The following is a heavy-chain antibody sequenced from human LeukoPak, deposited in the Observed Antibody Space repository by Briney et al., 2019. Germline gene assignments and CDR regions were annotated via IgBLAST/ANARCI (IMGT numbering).Heavy chain of an antibody. CDR3: ARSLGFLEWFGDAFDI. CDR1: GGSISSSSYY. V-gene: IGHV4-39*01. D-gene: IGHD3-3*01. Sequence: PSETLSLTCTVSGGSISSSSYYWGWIRQPPGKGLEWIGSIYYSGSTYYNPSLKSRVTISVDTSKNQFSLKLSSVTAADTAVYYCARSLGFLEWFGDAFDIWGQGTMVTVSS. CDR2: IYYSGST. J-gene: IGHJ3*02.